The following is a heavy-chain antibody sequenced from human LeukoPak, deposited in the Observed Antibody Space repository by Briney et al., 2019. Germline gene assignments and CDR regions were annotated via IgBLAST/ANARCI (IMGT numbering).Heavy chain of an antibody. CDR2: ISAISSSST. Sequence: GGSLRLSCAASGFTFSSYSMDWVRQAPGKGLEWVSYISAISSSSTYYADSVKGRFTISRDNAKNSLYLQMNSLRAEDTAVYYCARARNYYDSSDYYYEGDAFDIWGQGTMVTVSS. J-gene: IGHJ3*02. CDR3: ARARNYYDSSDYYYEGDAFDI. D-gene: IGHD3-22*01. CDR1: GFTFSSYS. V-gene: IGHV3-48*04.